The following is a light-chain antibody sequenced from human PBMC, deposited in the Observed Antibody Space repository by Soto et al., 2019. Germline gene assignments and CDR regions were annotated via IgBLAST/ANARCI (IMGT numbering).Light chain of an antibody. CDR2: AAS. Sequence: DIQMTQSPSSVSASVGDRFTITCRASQPITNWLAWYQQKPGKVPKLLIYAASTLQSGVPSRFSGSGSGTDFTLTISSLQPEDVATYYCQKYNSAPWTFGQGTKVDI. V-gene: IGKV1-27*01. J-gene: IGKJ1*01. CDR3: QKYNSAPWT. CDR1: QPITNW.